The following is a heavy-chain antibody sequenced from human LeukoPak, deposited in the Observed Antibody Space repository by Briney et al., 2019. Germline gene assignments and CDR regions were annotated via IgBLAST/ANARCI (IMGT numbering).Heavy chain of an antibody. V-gene: IGHV1-3*01. CDR3: ARSSGSSYYYYYGMDV. D-gene: IGHD1-26*01. J-gene: IGHJ6*02. CDR2: INAGNGNT. Sequence: ASVKVSCKASGYTFTSYAMHWVRRAPGQRLEWMGWINAGNGNTKYSQKFRGRVTITRDTSASTAYMELSSLRSEDTAVYYCARSSGSSYYYYYGMDVWGQGTTVTVSS. CDR1: GYTFTSYA.